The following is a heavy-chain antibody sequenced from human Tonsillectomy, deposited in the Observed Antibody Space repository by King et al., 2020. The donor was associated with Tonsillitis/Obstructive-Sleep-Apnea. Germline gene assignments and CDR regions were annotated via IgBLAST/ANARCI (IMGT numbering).Heavy chain of an antibody. CDR2: IWYDGSDK. CDR1: GFTFSSCA. D-gene: IGHD1/OR15-1a*01. Sequence: VQLVESGGGVIQPGRSLRLSCAASGFTFSSCAMHWVRQAPGRGLEWVAVIWYDGSDKYYADSVKGRFTISRDNSKSSLYLQMNSLRAEDTAVYYCARDLMTNKYYSYYGMDVWGQGTTVTVSS. CDR3: ARDLMTNKYYSYYGMDV. V-gene: IGHV3-33*01. J-gene: IGHJ6*02.